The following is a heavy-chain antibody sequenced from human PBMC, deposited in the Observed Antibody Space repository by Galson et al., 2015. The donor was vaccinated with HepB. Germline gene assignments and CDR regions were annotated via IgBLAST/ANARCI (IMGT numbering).Heavy chain of an antibody. CDR3: ATDGGSGTFFHSFDYFRLDV. Sequence: SLRLSCAASGFSFNMAYMTWVRQAPGKGLEWVGRIKTKADGGTADYAAPVKGRFVISRDDPQNTLYLQMTSLKSEDTAIYYCATDGGSGTFFHSFDYFRLDVWGQGTTVTVSS. J-gene: IGHJ6*02. V-gene: IGHV3-15*01. CDR2: IKTKADGGTA. D-gene: IGHD2/OR15-2a*01. CDR1: GFSFNMAY.